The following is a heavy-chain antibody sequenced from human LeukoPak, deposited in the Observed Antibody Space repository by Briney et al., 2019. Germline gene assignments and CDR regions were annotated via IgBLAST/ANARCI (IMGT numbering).Heavy chain of an antibody. J-gene: IGHJ4*02. D-gene: IGHD5-24*01. Sequence: SETLSLTCTVSGGSISSYYWSWIRQPPGKGLEWIGYIYYSGSTNYNPSLKRRVTISVDTSKNQFSLKLSSVTAADTAVYYCARLGNRDGYNYFLDYWGQGTLVTVSS. CDR3: ARLGNRDGYNYFLDY. CDR1: GGSISSYY. CDR2: IYYSGST. V-gene: IGHV4-59*08.